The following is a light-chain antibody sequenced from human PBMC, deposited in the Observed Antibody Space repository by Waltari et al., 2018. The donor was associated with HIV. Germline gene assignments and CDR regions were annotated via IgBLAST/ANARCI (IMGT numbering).Light chain of an antibody. CDR1: SSNIGDNY. J-gene: IGLJ3*02. V-gene: IGLV1-47*01. CDR2: RNS. CDR3: AAWDDSLSGWV. Sequence: QSALTQPPSTSGTPGQTVTIPCSGSSSNIGDNYVSWYQQLPGPAPKLLIYRNSTRPSGVRYRFSGSKSGTSASLAINDLRSEDEAEYHCAAWDDSLSGWVFGGGTNLTVL.